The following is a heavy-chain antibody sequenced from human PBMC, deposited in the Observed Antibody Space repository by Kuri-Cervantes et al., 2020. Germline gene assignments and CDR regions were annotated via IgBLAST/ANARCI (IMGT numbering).Heavy chain of an antibody. J-gene: IGHJ4*02. CDR2: IYSGGST. CDR3: ARDVLRYFDY. CDR1: GFTVSSNY. D-gene: IGHD3-9*01. Sequence: GESLKISCAASGFTVSSNYMSWVRQAPGKGLEWVSVIYSGGSTYYADSVKGRFTISRDNSKNTLYLQMNSLRAEDTAVYYCARDVLRYFDYWGQGTLVTVSS. V-gene: IGHV3-66*02.